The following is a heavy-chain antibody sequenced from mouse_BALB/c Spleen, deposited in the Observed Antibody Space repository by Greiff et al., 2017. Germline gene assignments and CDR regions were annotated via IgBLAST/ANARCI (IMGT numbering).Heavy chain of an antibody. V-gene: IGHV1-9*01. Sequence: VQLQQSGAELMKPGASVKISCKATGYTFSSYWIEWVKQRPGHGLEWIGEILPGSGSTNYNEKFKGKATFTADTSSNTAYMQLSSLTSEDSAVYYCARRNYGYPAWFAYWGQGTLVTVSA. CDR2: ILPGSGST. D-gene: IGHD1-2*01. CDR3: ARRNYGYPAWFAY. J-gene: IGHJ3*01. CDR1: GYTFSSYW.